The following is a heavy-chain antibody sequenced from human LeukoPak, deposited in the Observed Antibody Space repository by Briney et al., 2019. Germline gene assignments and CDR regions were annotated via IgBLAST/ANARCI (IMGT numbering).Heavy chain of an antibody. CDR3: AKDRLLYYYFDY. CDR2: ISGSGGST. V-gene: IGHV3-23*01. D-gene: IGHD2-15*01. CDR1: GFTFSSYA. Sequence: GSLRLSCAASGFTFSSYAMSWVRQAPGKGLEWVSAISGSGGSTYYADSVKGRFTISRDNSKNTLYLQMNSLRAEDTAVYYCAKDRLLYYYFDYWGQGTLVTVSS. J-gene: IGHJ4*02.